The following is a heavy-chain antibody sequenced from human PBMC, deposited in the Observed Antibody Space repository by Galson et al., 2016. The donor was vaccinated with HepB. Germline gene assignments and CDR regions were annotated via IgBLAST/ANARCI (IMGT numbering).Heavy chain of an antibody. CDR1: GGTFSNFA. CDR2: IIPLLGAT. D-gene: IGHD2-2*02. Sequence: SVKVSCKASGGTFSNFAISWLRQAPGQGLEWMGGIIPLLGATNYAQKFQGRVTITADKSTTTVYMDLSSLRSEDTAVYYCAKDAILGARNPYYFHYWGQGTLVTVS. CDR3: AKDAILGARNPYYFHY. V-gene: IGHV1-69*10. J-gene: IGHJ4*02.